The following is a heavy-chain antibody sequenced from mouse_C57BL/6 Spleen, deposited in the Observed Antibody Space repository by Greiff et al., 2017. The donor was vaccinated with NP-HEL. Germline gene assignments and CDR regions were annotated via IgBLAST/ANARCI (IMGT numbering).Heavy chain of an antibody. V-gene: IGHV1-82*01. D-gene: IGHD1-1*01. CDR2: IYPGDGDT. J-gene: IGHJ4*01. CDR3: ARWGGSSLYAMDY. Sequence: VKLQESGPELVKPGASVKISCKASGYAFSSSWMNWVKQRPGKGLEWIGRIYPGDGDTNYNGKFKGKATLTADKSSSTAYMQLSSLTSEDSAVYCCARWGGSSLYAMDYWGQGTSVTVSS. CDR1: GYAFSSSW.